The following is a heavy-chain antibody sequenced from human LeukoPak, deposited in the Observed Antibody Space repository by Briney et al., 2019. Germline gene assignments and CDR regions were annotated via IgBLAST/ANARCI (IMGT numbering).Heavy chain of an antibody. Sequence: PGGSLRLSCTASGFTFSDYWISWVRQAPGKGLEWIGSIYYSGSTYYNPSLKSRVTISVDTSKNQFSLKLSSVTAADTAVYYCARGLAYYDFWSGNYYYYYMDVWGKGTTVTVSS. CDR3: ARGLAYYDFWSGNYYYYYMDV. CDR2: IYYSGST. J-gene: IGHJ6*03. V-gene: IGHV4-59*05. D-gene: IGHD3-3*01. CDR1: GFTFSDY.